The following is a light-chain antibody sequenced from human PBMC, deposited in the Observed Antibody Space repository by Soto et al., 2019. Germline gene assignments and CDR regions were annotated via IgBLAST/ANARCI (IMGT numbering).Light chain of an antibody. J-gene: IGLJ2*01. CDR3: AAWDDSLVV. Sequence: QSVLTQPPSASGTPGQTVTISCSGSSSNIGSAYIYWYQHLPGTAPKLLIYRNNQRPSGVPDRFSAPKSGTSASLAISGLRSEDDADYYCAAWDDSLVVFGGGTKLTVL. CDR1: SSNIGSAY. V-gene: IGLV1-47*01. CDR2: RNN.